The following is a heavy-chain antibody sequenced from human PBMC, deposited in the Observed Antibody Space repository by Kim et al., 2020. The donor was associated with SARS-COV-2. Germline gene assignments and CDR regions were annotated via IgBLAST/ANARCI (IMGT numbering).Heavy chain of an antibody. V-gene: IGHV1-18*01. CDR2: ISPNSGNT. CDR1: GYTFTSHG. J-gene: IGHJ4*02. D-gene: IGHD3-22*01. Sequence: ASVKVSCKVSGYTFTSHGISWVRQAPGQGLEWMGWISPNSGNTNYAENFQGRVTMTTDTSTSTAFMELRSLRSDDTAVYYCARDIYYSSGPLGFWGQGTLVSVSS. CDR3: ARDIYYSSGPLGF.